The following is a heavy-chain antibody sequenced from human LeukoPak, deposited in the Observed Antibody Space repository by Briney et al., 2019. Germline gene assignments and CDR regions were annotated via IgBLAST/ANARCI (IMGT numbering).Heavy chain of an antibody. D-gene: IGHD3-22*01. Sequence: PSETLSLTCTASGGSISSYYWSWIRQPPGRGLEWIGYIYYSGSTNYNPSLKSRVTISVDTSKNQFSLKLSSVTAADTAVYYCARAAINYYDSSGFEYWGQGTLVTVSS. V-gene: IGHV4-59*01. CDR1: GGSISSYY. CDR2: IYYSGST. CDR3: ARAAINYYDSSGFEY. J-gene: IGHJ4*02.